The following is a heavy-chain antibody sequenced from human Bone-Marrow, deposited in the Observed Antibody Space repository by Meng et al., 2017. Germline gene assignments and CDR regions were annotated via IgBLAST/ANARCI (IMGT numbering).Heavy chain of an antibody. CDR2: IYSSGST. D-gene: IGHD3-10*01. CDR3: ARVFDFYGSGSYKNWFDP. CDR1: GGSISSNTYY. V-gene: IGHV4-61*02. Sequence: VQPQESGPGLVKPSQTLSLACTVSGGSISSNTYYWSWIRQPAGKGLEWIGRIYSSGSTNYNPTLKSRVTISLDTSKNQFFLKLRSVTAADTAVYYCARVFDFYGSGSYKNWFDPWGQGILVTVSS. J-gene: IGHJ5*02.